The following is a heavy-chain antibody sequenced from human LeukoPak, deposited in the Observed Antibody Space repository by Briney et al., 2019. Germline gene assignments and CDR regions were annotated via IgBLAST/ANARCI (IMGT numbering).Heavy chain of an antibody. V-gene: IGHV5-51*01. CDR3: ARHKIAVFKTVTPDVDY. CDR2: IYPGDSDT. CDR1: GYSFTSYW. J-gene: IGHJ4*02. D-gene: IGHD6-19*01. Sequence: GESLKISCKGSGYSFTSYWIGWVRQMPGKGLEWMGIIYPGDSDTRYSPSFQGQVTIPADKSISTAYLQWSSLKASDTAMYYCARHKIAVFKTVTPDVDYWGQGTLVTVSS.